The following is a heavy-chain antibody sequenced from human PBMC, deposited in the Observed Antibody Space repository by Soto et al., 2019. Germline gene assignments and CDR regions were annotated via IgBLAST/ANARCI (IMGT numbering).Heavy chain of an antibody. CDR2: NNTYNGNI. D-gene: IGHD1-26*01. V-gene: IGHV1-18*01. J-gene: IGHJ4*02. CDR3: ARERGGYKHFDY. CDR1: GYTFTSYG. Sequence: QVQLVQSGAEVKKPGASVRVSCEVSGYTFTSYGISWVRQAPGQGLEWMGWNNTYNGNINYAQRLQGRVTMTTDTSTGTAYMELRSLRSDDTALYYCARERGGYKHFDYWGQGTLVTVSS.